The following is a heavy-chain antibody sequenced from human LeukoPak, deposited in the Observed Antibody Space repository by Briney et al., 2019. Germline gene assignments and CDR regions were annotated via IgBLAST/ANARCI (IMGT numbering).Heavy chain of an antibody. D-gene: IGHD3-22*01. V-gene: IGHV4-4*07. Sequence: SETLSLTCTVSGYSISSGYYWSWIRQPAGKGLEWIGRIYTTGSTNYNPSLKSRITMSVDTSKNQFSLKLSSVTAADTAVYYCARGSYYDSSGHKLFDYWGQGTLVTVSS. J-gene: IGHJ4*02. CDR3: ARGSYYDSSGHKLFDY. CDR2: IYTTGST. CDR1: GYSISSGYY.